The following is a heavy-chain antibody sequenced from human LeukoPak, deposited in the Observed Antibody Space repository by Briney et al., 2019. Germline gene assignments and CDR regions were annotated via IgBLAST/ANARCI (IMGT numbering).Heavy chain of an antibody. V-gene: IGHV3-74*01. D-gene: IGHD1-7*01. CDR1: GFTFSSYW. Sequence: GGSLGLSCAASGFTFSSYWMHWVRQAPGKGLVWVSRINSDGGSTSYADSVKGRFTISRDNAKNTLYLQMNSLRAEDTAVYYCARDDPTGTTNYWGQGTLVTVSS. J-gene: IGHJ4*02. CDR3: ARDDPTGTTNY. CDR2: INSDGGST.